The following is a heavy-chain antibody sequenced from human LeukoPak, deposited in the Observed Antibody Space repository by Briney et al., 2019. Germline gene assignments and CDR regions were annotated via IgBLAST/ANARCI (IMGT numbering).Heavy chain of an antibody. CDR1: GGSISSYY. J-gene: IGHJ6*03. Sequence: SETLSLTCTVSGGSISSYYRSWLRQPPGKGLEGIGYIYYSGSNNYNPSLKSRVTISVATSKTQVSRNLSSVTAADTAVYYCARRTVTTPPFYYYYIDVWGKGTTVTVSS. D-gene: IGHD4-17*01. CDR3: ARRTVTTPPFYYYYIDV. V-gene: IGHV4-59*01. CDR2: IYYSGSN.